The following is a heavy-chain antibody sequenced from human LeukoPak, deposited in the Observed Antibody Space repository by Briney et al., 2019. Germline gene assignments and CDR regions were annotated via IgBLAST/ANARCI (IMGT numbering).Heavy chain of an antibody. J-gene: IGHJ4*02. D-gene: IGHD6-19*01. Sequence: GGSLRLSCAASGFTFSSYALSWVRQAPGKGLEWVSAISGSGGSTYYADSVKGRFTISRDNSKNALYLQMNSLRAEDTAVYYCAKLQWLATPVDYWGQGTLVTVSS. CDR3: AKLQWLATPVDY. CDR2: ISGSGGST. V-gene: IGHV3-23*01. CDR1: GFTFSSYA.